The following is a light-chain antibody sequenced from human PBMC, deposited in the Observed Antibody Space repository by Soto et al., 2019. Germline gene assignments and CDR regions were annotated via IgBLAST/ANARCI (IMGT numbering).Light chain of an antibody. CDR3: QQYNSWWT. CDR1: QSISTY. V-gene: IGKV1-39*01. CDR2: AAS. Sequence: DIQMTQSPSSLSASVGDRVTITCRASQSISTYLNWYQQKPGKAPKLLIYAASSLQSGVPSRFSGSGSGTEFTLTISSLQPDDFATYYCQQYNSWWTFGQGTKLEIK. J-gene: IGKJ2*02.